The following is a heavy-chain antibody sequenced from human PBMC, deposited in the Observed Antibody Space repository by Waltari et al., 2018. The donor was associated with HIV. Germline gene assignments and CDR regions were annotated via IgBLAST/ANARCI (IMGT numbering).Heavy chain of an antibody. Sequence: EVQLVESGGGLVQPGRSLRLSCAASGFTFDDYAMHWVRQAPGKGLEWVSGISWNSGSIGYADSVKGRFTISRDNAKNSLYLQMNSLRAEDTALYYCAKEDYYGSGSYSSLDPWGQGTLVTVSS. CDR1: GFTFDDYA. J-gene: IGHJ5*02. D-gene: IGHD3-10*01. CDR2: ISWNSGSI. CDR3: AKEDYYGSGSYSSLDP. V-gene: IGHV3-9*01.